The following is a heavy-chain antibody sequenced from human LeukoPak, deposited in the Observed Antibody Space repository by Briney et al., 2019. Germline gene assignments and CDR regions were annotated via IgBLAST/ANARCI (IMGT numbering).Heavy chain of an antibody. Sequence: GGSLRLSCAASGFAFSNYWMHWVRQVPGKGLVWVSRIKSDGSLTAYANPVKGRFTISRDNAKSALFLQMNSLRAEDSAVYYCARTVYYDRDDAYYRNFDLWGQGTLVTVSS. CDR2: IKSDGSLT. CDR3: ARTVYYDRDDAYYRNFDL. D-gene: IGHD3-22*01. V-gene: IGHV3-74*03. J-gene: IGHJ4*02. CDR1: GFAFSNYW.